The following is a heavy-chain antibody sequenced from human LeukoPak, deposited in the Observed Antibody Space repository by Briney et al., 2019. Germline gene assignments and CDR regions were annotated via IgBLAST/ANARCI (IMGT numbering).Heavy chain of an antibody. CDR2: ISYDGSNK. CDR1: GFTFSSYA. Sequence: GGSLRLSCAASGFTFSSYAMHWVRQAPGKGLEWVAVISYDGSNKYYADSVKGRFTVSRDNAENSLYLQMNSLRAEDTAVYYCARLTSGVTTFVYWGQGTLVTVSS. J-gene: IGHJ4*02. V-gene: IGHV3-30-3*01. CDR3: ARLTSGVTTFVY. D-gene: IGHD1-1*01.